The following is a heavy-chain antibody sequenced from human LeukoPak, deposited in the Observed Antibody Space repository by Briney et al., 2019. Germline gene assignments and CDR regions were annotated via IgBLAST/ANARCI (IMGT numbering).Heavy chain of an antibody. CDR1: GFTFSSYA. D-gene: IGHD3-3*01. V-gene: IGHV3-23*01. CDR3: AKEGTYDFWSGYRIYYYMDV. CDR2: ISGSGGST. Sequence: GGSLRLSCAASGFTFSSYAMSWVRQAPGKGLEWVSAISGSGGSTYYADSVKGRFTIPRDNSKNTLYLQMNSLRAEDTAVYYCAKEGTYDFWSGYRIYYYMDVWGKGTTVTVSS. J-gene: IGHJ6*03.